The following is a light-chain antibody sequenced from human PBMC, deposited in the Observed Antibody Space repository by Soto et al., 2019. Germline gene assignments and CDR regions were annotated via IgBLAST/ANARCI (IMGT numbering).Light chain of an antibody. Sequence: EIVMTQSPATLSLSPGERATLSCRASQSVNSNLAWYQQKAGQAPRLLIYGTSNTATGIPARFSGSGSGTDLTLTISRLEPEDFVLYYCQHFRAFGQGTRLEIK. CDR2: GTS. V-gene: IGKV3D-15*01. J-gene: IGKJ5*01. CDR1: QSVNSN. CDR3: QHFRA.